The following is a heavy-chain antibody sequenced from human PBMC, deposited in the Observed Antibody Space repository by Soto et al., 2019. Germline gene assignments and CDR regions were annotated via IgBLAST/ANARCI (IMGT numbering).Heavy chain of an antibody. D-gene: IGHD4-4*01. CDR1: GFTFSTYS. CDR3: ATEGEVTPKYLDF. J-gene: IGHJ4*02. V-gene: IGHV3-23*03. CDR2: IYGDGSGI. Sequence: GGSLRFSCTASGFTFSTYSTNWDRRAPGKGLEWVSGIYGDGSGIFYAGSVKGRFTISRDDSKNTLYLQMNSLKTEDTAVYYCATEGEVTPKYLDFWGQGTLVTVSS.